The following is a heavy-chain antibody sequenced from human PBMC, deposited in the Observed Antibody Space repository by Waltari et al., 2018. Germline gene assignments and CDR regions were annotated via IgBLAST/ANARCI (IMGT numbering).Heavy chain of an antibody. CDR3: ANFDFWSGSYFDY. V-gene: IGHV3-30*02. J-gene: IGHJ4*02. CDR2: ILYDGSNK. CDR1: GFTCSSYG. Sequence: QVQLVESGGGVVQPGGSLRLPCAAAGFTCSSYGMHCVGQAPGKGRGWVAFILYDGSNKYYSDAVKGRLTISRENSKNTLYLQMNSLRAEVTAVYYCANFDFWSGSYFDYWGQGTLVTVSS. D-gene: IGHD3-3*01.